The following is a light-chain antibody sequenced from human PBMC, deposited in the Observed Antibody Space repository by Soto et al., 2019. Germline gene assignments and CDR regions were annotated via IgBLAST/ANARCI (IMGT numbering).Light chain of an antibody. Sequence: DIQMTQSPSSLSASVGDRVTITCRASQSITSYLNWYQQKPGKAPNLLIYSASSLESGVPSRFSGSGSGTDFTLTISSLQPEDFATYYCQQCYTTPLTFGQGTKV. J-gene: IGKJ1*01. CDR2: SAS. CDR3: QQCYTTPLT. V-gene: IGKV1-39*01. CDR1: QSITSY.